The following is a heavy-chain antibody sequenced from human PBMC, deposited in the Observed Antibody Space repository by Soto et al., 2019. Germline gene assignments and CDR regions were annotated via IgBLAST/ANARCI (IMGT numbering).Heavy chain of an antibody. D-gene: IGHD6-19*01. CDR1: GFTFSSDS. V-gene: IGHV3-21*01. CDR2: ISSSSSYI. J-gene: IGHJ6*02. CDR3: ARDGHSSGWYVDYYYYGMDV. Sequence: PWGSLRLSCAASGFTFSSDSRNWVRQAPGKGLEWVSSISSSSSYIYYADSVKGRFTISRDNAKTSLYLQMNSLRAEDTAVYYCARDGHSSGWYVDYYYYGMDVWGQGTTVTVSS.